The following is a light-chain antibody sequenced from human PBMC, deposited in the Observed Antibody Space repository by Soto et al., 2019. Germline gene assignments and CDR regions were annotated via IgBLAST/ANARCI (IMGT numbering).Light chain of an antibody. J-gene: IGKJ1*01. CDR3: QHYNSYSEA. V-gene: IGKV1-5*03. CDR2: KAS. Sequence: DIQMTQFPSTLSASVGDRVTITCRASQSIDTWLAWHQQKPGQAPKLLISKASSLESGVPSRFSGSGSGTEFTLTISSLQPDDFATYYCQHYNSYSEALGQGTKG. CDR1: QSIDTW.